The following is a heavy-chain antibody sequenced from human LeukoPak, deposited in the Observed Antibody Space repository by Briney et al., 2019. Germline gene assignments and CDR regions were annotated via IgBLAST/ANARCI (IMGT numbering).Heavy chain of an antibody. Sequence: GGSLRLTCAASGRIVSSNYMTWVRQAPGKGLEWVSVIYSGGSIYYADSVKGRFTISRDNSRNTLYLQMNSLRAEDTAVYYCARALNGFDIWGPGTLVTVFS. J-gene: IGHJ3*02. CDR2: IYSGGSI. CDR3: ARALNGFDI. V-gene: IGHV3-53*01. CDR1: GRIVSSNY.